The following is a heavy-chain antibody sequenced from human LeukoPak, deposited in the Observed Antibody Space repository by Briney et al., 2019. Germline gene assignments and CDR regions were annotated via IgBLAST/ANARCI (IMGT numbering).Heavy chain of an antibody. D-gene: IGHD6-25*01. J-gene: IGHJ2*01. CDR3: ANEAAAAPDWYFDL. V-gene: IGHV3-74*01. Sequence: GGSLRLSCGGSGFSFNRFWMHWVRQVPGKGLVWVSRIKNDGRTTDYADSVKGRFTISRDNAKNTVYLQMNSLRVEDTAVYYCANEAAAAPDWYFDLWGRGTLVTVSS. CDR2: IKNDGRTT. CDR1: GFSFNRFW.